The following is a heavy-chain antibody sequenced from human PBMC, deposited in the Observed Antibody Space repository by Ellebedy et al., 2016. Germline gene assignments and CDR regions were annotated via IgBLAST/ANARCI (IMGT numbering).Heavy chain of an antibody. D-gene: IGHD4-17*01. V-gene: IGHV3-21*01. J-gene: IGHJ4*02. CDR3: YYGHYSGF. CDR2: IGSSSSYI. Sequence: GESLKISXAASGFTFSSYGMNWVRQAPGKGLEWVSAIGSSSSYIYYADSVKGRFTISRDNAKNSLYLQMNSLRAEDTAVYYCYYGHYSGFWGQGTLVTVSS. CDR1: GFTFSSYG.